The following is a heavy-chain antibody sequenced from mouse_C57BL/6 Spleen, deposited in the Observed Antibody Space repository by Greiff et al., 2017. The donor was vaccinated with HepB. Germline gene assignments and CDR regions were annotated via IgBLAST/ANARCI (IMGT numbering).Heavy chain of an antibody. CDR3: ARELYGSSFYAMDY. CDR1: GYTFTSYG. J-gene: IGHJ4*01. V-gene: IGHV1-81*01. Sequence: VQLQESGAELARPGASVKLSCKASGYTFTSYGISWVKQGTGQGLEWIGEIYPRSGNTYYNEKFKGKATLTADKSSSTAYMELRSLTSEDSAVYFCARELYGSSFYAMDYWGQGTSVTVSS. CDR2: IYPRSGNT. D-gene: IGHD1-1*01.